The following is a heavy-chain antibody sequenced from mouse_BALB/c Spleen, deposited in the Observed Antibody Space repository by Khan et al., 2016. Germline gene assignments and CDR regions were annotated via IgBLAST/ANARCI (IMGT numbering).Heavy chain of an antibody. CDR1: GFDFSRYW. CDR2: INPDSSTI. Sequence: EVKLLESGGGLVQPGGSLKLSCAASGFDFSRYWMSWVRQAQGKGLEWIGEINPDSSTINYTPSLKDKFIISRDNANNTLYLQMSKVRSEETALYSSASAFSYFAVWGAGTTVTVSS. CDR3: ASAFSYFAV. J-gene: IGHJ1*01. V-gene: IGHV4-1*02.